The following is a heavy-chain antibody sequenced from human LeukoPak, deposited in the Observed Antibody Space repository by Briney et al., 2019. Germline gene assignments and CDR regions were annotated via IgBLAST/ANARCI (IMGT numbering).Heavy chain of an antibody. CDR3: AKASVTTLRTYGMDV. D-gene: IGHD4-17*01. J-gene: IGHJ6*02. Sequence: GGSLRLSCAASGFTFSSFAMGWVRQAPGKGLEWVSSISGSGGNTYYADSVKGRFSISRDNSKNTLYLQMNSLRAEDTAVYYCAKASVTTLRTYGMDVWGQGTTVTVSS. CDR1: GFTFSSFA. CDR2: ISGSGGNT. V-gene: IGHV3-23*01.